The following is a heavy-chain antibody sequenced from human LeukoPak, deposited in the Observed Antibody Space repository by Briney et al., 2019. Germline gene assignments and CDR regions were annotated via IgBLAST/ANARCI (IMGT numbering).Heavy chain of an antibody. V-gene: IGHV4-59*01. CDR1: GGSNSSGY. Sequence: SETLSLTCTVSGGSNSSGYWSWIRQPPGKGLEWIGYIYYSGSTNYNPSLKSRVTISVDTSKNQFSLKLTSVTAADTAVYYCARGLYDYVWGSYRNWGQGTLVTVSS. J-gene: IGHJ4*02. CDR3: ARGLYDYVWGSYRN. CDR2: IYYSGST. D-gene: IGHD3-16*02.